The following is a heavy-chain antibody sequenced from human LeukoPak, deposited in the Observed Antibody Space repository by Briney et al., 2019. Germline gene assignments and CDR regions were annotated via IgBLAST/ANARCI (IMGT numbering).Heavy chain of an antibody. D-gene: IGHD3-22*01. CDR2: ISSSSNYI. V-gene: IGHV3-21*01. Sequence: GGSLRLSCAASGFTFSSYSMNWVRQAPGKGLEWVSSISSSSNYIYYADAVKGRFTISRDNAKNSLYLQMNSLRAEDTALYYCASTNYDSSVVHWGQGTLVTVSS. CDR1: GFTFSSYS. J-gene: IGHJ4*02. CDR3: ASTNYDSSVVH.